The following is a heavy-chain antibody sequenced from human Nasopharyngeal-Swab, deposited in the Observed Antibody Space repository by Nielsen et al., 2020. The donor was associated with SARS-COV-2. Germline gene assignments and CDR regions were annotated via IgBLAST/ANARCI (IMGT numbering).Heavy chain of an antibody. J-gene: IGHJ3*02. Sequence: GESLKISCAASGFTFSSYAMSWVRQAPGKGLEWVSALSGSGGSTYYADSVKGRFTISRDNSKNTLYLQMNSLRAEDTAVYYCANRRRGYCSSTSCYTREGDAFDIWGQGTMVTVSS. CDR3: ANRRRGYCSSTSCYTREGDAFDI. CDR2: LSGSGGST. CDR1: GFTFSSYA. V-gene: IGHV3-23*01. D-gene: IGHD2-2*02.